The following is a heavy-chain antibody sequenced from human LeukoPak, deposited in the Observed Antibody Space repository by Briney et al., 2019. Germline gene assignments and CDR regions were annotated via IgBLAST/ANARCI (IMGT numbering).Heavy chain of an antibody. Sequence: AASVKVSCKVSGYTLTELSMHWVRQAPGKGFEWMGGFDPEDGETIYAQKFQGRVTMTEDTSTDTAYMELSSLRSEDTAVYYCATVMVTFGGVIVHPRAFDYWGQGTLVTVSS. V-gene: IGHV1-24*01. D-gene: IGHD3-16*02. CDR3: ATVMVTFGGVIVHPRAFDY. J-gene: IGHJ4*02. CDR2: FDPEDGET. CDR1: GYTLTELS.